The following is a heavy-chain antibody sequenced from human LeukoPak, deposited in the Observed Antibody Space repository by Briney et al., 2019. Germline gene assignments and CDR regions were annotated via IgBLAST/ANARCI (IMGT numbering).Heavy chain of an antibody. Sequence: ASVKVSCKASGYTFTGYYMHWVRQAPGQGLEWMGWINPNSGGTNYAQKFQGRVTMTRDTSISTAYMELSRLRSDDTAVYYCASLGSYGDYGAHFDYWGQGTLVTVSS. V-gene: IGHV1-2*02. CDR3: ASLGSYGDYGAHFDY. D-gene: IGHD4-17*01. CDR1: GYTFTGYY. J-gene: IGHJ4*02. CDR2: INPNSGGT.